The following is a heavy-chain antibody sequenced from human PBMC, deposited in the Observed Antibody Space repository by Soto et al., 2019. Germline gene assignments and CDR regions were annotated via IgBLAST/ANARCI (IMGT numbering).Heavy chain of an antibody. Sequence: GGPLRLSGAASGFTFSSYWMNWVRQAPGKGLEWVANIKQDGSEKYYVDSVKGRFTISRDNAKNSLYLQMNSLRAGDTAVYYCARLSIAAHPPFDYWGQGTLVTVSS. CDR2: IKQDGSEK. D-gene: IGHD6-6*01. CDR3: ARLSIAAHPPFDY. J-gene: IGHJ4*02. CDR1: GFTFSSYW. V-gene: IGHV3-7*01.